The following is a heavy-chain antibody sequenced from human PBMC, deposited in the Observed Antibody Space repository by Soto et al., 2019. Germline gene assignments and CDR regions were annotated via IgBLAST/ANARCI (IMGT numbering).Heavy chain of an antibody. J-gene: IGHJ4*02. D-gene: IGHD4-17*01. Sequence: GSMRLSCAASGFTFSSYSMNWVRQAPGKGLEWIGEINHSGSTNYNPSLKSRVTISVDTSKNQFSLKLSSVTAADTAVYYCAVTTVTHYYFDYWGQGTLVTVSS. V-gene: IGHV4-34*08. CDR2: INHSGST. CDR1: GFTFSSYS. CDR3: AVTTVTHYYFDY.